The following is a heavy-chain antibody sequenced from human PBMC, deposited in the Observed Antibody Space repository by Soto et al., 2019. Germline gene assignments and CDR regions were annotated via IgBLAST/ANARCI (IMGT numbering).Heavy chain of an antibody. Sequence: QLQLQESGPGLVKPSETLSLTCTVSGDSISSSSSYWGWIRQPPGKGLEWIGTIYYSGNTYYNPSLKSRVAMSVCTSKNPSSLNLSSVTAADTAVYYCAGHVTMGWFDPWGQGTLVTVSS. CDR3: AGHVTMGWFDP. CDR1: GDSISSSSSY. J-gene: IGHJ5*02. V-gene: IGHV4-39*01. D-gene: IGHD3-10*01. CDR2: IYYSGNT.